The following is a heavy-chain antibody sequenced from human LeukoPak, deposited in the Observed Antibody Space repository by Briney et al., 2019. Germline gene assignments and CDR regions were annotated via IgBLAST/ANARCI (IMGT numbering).Heavy chain of an antibody. CDR2: SDPEDGET. D-gene: IGHD1-26*01. J-gene: IGHJ4*02. Sequence: GASVKVSCKVSGYTLTELSMHGVRQAPGKGLEWMGGSDPEDGETIYAQKFQGRVTMTEDTSTDTAYMELSSLRSEDTAVYYCASQGHGSYSPGIDYWSQGTLVTVSS. CDR3: ASQGHGSYSPGIDY. V-gene: IGHV1-24*01. CDR1: GYTLTELS.